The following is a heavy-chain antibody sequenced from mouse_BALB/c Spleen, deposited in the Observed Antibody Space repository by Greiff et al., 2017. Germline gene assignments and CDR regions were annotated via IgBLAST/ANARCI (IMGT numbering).Heavy chain of an antibody. J-gene: IGHJ4*01. Sequence: QVQLQQSGAELARPGASVKMSCKASGYTFTSYTMHWVKQRPGQGLEWIGYINPSSGYTNYNQKFKDKATLTADKSSSTAYMQLSSLTSEDSAVYHCARIRYDVGYAMDYWGQGTSVTVSS. D-gene: IGHD2-14*01. V-gene: IGHV1-4*01. CDR1: GYTFTSYT. CDR3: ARIRYDVGYAMDY. CDR2: INPSSGYT.